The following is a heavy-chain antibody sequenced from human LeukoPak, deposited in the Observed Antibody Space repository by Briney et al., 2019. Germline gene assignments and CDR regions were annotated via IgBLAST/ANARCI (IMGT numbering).Heavy chain of an antibody. CDR2: IKHDGTEK. CDR3: ARGPNVDYPFDL. J-gene: IGHJ3*01. Sequence: PGGSLRLSCVVSGFTFRSYWMSWVRQAPGKGLEWVANIKHDGTEKHYVDSVKGRFTISRENAKNSLYLQMESLRGGDTAVYFCARGPNVDYPFDLWGQGTMVAVSS. CDR1: GFTFRSYW. V-gene: IGHV3-7*01. D-gene: IGHD2-8*01.